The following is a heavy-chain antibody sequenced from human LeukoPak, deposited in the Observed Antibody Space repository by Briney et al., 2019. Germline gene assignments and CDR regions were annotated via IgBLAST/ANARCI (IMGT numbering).Heavy chain of an antibody. V-gene: IGHV3-7*01. J-gene: IGHJ4*02. Sequence: TGGSLRLSCAASGFSFSNYWMSWVRQAPGKGLEWLANIKQDGSQKYYVDSVKGRFTISRDNAKNSLYLQMNSLGVEGTAVYYCARIGYSSSCTDYWGQGTLVTVSS. CDR2: IKQDGSQK. CDR3: ARIGYSSSCTDY. CDR1: GFSFSNYW. D-gene: IGHD6-13*01.